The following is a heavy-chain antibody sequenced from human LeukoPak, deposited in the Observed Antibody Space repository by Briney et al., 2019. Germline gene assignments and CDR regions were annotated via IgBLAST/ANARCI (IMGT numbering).Heavy chain of an antibody. CDR2: IYTSGST. J-gene: IGHJ4*02. Sequence: SETLSLTCTVSGGSISSYYWSWIRQPAGKGLEWIGRIYTSGSTNYNPSLKSRVTMSVDTSKNQFSLKLSSVTAADTAVYYCARPGYCSGGSCSWDYYFDYWGQGTLVTVSS. CDR3: ARPGYCSGGSCSWDYYFDY. V-gene: IGHV4-4*07. CDR1: GGSISSYY. D-gene: IGHD2-15*01.